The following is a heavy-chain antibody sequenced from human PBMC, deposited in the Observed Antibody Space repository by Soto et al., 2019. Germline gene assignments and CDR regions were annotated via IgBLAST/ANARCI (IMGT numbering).Heavy chain of an antibody. Sequence: ASVKVSCKASGHTYTSYGISWVRQAPGQGLEWMGWISAYNGNTNYAQGVQGRVTMTSDTSSNTAYMELRSLRSDDTAVYYCARVEAAMSGHWFDPWGQGTLVTVSS. CDR3: ARVEAAMSGHWFDP. D-gene: IGHD5-18*01. J-gene: IGHJ5*02. V-gene: IGHV1-18*01. CDR2: ISAYNGNT. CDR1: GHTYTSYG.